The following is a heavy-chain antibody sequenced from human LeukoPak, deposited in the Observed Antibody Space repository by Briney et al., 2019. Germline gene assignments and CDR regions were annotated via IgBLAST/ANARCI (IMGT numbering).Heavy chain of an antibody. D-gene: IGHD2-2*01. CDR2: IKQDGSEK. V-gene: IGHV3-7*01. CDR1: GFTFSSYW. Sequence: GSLRLSCAASGFTFSSYWMSWVRQAPGKGLEWVANIKQDGSEKYYVDSVKGRFTISRDNSKNTLYLQMNSLRAEDTAVYYCARVMGRYCSSTSCYVDYWGQGTLVTVSS. CDR3: ARVMGRYCSSTSCYVDY. J-gene: IGHJ4*02.